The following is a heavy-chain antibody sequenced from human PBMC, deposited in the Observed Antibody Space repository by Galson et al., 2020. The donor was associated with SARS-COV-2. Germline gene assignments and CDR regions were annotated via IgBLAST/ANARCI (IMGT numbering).Heavy chain of an antibody. Sequence: PSETLSLTCTVSGGSVSGHYWSWVRHPPGTGLEWIGYIYYTGSTDYSPSLKSRVTISVDTFKNEISLQLTSVTAADTAVYYCARYKGNWFDTWGQGILVTVSS. D-gene: IGHD1-1*01. CDR1: GGSVSGHY. J-gene: IGHJ5*02. CDR2: IYYTGST. V-gene: IGHV4-59*02. CDR3: ARYKGNWFDT.